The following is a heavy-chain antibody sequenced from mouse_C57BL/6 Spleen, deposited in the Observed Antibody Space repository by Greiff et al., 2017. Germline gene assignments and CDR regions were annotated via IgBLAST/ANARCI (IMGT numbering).Heavy chain of an antibody. CDR1: GYTFTSYW. V-gene: IGHV1-53*01. Sequence: QVQLKQPGTELVKPGASVKLSCKASGYTFTSYWMHWVKQRPGQGLEWIGNINPSNGGTNYNAKFKSKATLTVDKSSSTAYMQLSSLTSEDAAVEDCARAGSSPCAYWGQGTLVTVSA. D-gene: IGHD1-1*01. CDR3: ARAGSSPCAY. J-gene: IGHJ3*01. CDR2: INPSNGGT.